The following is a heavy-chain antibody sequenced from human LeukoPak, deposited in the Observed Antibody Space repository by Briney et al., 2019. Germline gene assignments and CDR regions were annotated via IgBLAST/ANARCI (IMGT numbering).Heavy chain of an antibody. J-gene: IGHJ5*02. Sequence: PPETLSLTCTVSGGSISSGDYSWNWIRQHPGKGLEWIGYIYYSGSTYYNPSLKSRVTISIDTSKNQFSLKLSSVTAADTAVYYCTRVRFLERSFDPWGQGSLVTVSS. CDR1: GGSISSGDYS. V-gene: IGHV4-31*03. CDR2: IYYSGST. CDR3: TRVRFLERSFDP. D-gene: IGHD3-3*01.